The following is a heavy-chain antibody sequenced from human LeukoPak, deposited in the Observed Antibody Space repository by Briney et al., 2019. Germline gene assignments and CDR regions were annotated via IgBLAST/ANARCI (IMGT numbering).Heavy chain of an antibody. V-gene: IGHV3-23*01. CDR1: GFTFSSYA. Sequence: GGSLRLSCAASGFTFSSYAMSWVRQAPGKGLEWVSAISGSGGSTYYADSVKGRFTISRDKSKNTLYLQMNSLRAEDTAVYYCAKGGYCSSTSCEIRYYYYGMDVWGQGTTVTVSS. J-gene: IGHJ6*02. CDR3: AKGGYCSSTSCEIRYYYYGMDV. D-gene: IGHD2-2*01. CDR2: ISGSGGST.